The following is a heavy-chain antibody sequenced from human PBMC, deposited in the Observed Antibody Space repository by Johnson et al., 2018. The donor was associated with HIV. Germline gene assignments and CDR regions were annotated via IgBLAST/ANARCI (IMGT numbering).Heavy chain of an antibody. J-gene: IGHJ3*02. CDR1: GFTFSSHG. CDR3: AKLRGWLQLGAFDI. Sequence: QVQLVESGGGVVQPGGSLRLSCAASGFTFSSHGMHWVRQAPGKGLEGVAFIRYDGSNKDYAESVKGRFTISRDNSNNTRYLQMNSLRVEDTAVCYCAKLRGWLQLGAFDIWCQGTMVTVFS. D-gene: IGHD5-24*01. CDR2: IRYDGSNK. V-gene: IGHV3-30*02.